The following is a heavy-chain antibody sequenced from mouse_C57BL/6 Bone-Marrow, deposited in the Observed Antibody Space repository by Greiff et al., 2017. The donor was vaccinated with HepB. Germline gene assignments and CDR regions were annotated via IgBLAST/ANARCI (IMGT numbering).Heavy chain of an antibody. J-gene: IGHJ2*01. CDR2: INSDGVST. D-gene: IGHD3-2*02. Sequence: EVLLVESGGGLVQPGESLKLSCESNEYEFPSHYMPWVRKTPEKGLELVAAINSDGVSTYYPDTMEGRSIISRDNTKKTLYLQRSSLRSEDTALYYRGGSSGLSHYWGQGTTLTVSS. V-gene: IGHV5-2*01. CDR3: GGSSGLSHY. CDR1: EYEFPSHY.